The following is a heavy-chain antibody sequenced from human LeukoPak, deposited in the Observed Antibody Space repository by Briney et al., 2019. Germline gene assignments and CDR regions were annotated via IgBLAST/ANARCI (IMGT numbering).Heavy chain of an antibody. CDR2: ISGSGGST. CDR3: AKGDHVVVTAPSDY. CDR1: GFTFSSYA. Sequence: GGSLRLSCAASGFTFSSYAMSWVRKAPGKGLEWVSAISGSGGSTYYADSVKGRFTISRDNSKNTLYLQMNSLRAEDTAVYYCAKGDHVVVTAPSDYWGQGTLVTVSS. V-gene: IGHV3-23*01. J-gene: IGHJ4*02. D-gene: IGHD2-21*02.